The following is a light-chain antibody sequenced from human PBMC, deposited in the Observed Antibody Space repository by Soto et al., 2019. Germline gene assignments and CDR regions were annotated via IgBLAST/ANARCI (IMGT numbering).Light chain of an antibody. CDR1: QTISSW. V-gene: IGKV1-5*03. CDR2: KAS. J-gene: IGKJ1*01. CDR3: QQYNYYWT. Sequence: DIQMTQSPSTLSGSVGERVTITCRASQTISSWLAWYQQKPGKAPKLLIYKASTLKSGVPPRFSGSGSGTEFSLTISSLQPDDFGTYYCQQYNYYWTFGQGTKVDI.